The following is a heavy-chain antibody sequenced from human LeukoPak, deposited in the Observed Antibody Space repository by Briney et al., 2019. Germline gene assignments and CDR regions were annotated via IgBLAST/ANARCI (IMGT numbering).Heavy chain of an antibody. Sequence: GGALSLSCTTSGFTFGDYPMSWFRQAAWKELEGVGVIRSKTYGATTEYAASVKDRFTISTDDSKSIAYLQMNSLKTEGTAVYYCTRKFMQLGPTSAFDIWGQGTMVTVSS. CDR3: TRKFMQLGPTSAFDI. J-gene: IGHJ3*02. CDR2: IRSKTYGATT. CDR1: GFTFGDYP. V-gene: IGHV3-49*03. D-gene: IGHD1-1*01.